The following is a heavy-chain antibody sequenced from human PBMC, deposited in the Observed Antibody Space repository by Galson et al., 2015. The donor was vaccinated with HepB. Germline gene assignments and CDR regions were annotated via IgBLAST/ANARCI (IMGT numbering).Heavy chain of an antibody. CDR2: INSGSSFK. Sequence: SLRLSCAASGFTFSHYGLNWVRQAPGKGLEWVSSINSGSSFKYYTDSVKGRFTSSRDNAKNSLYLQMNSLRTEDTAVYYCARGGITTVAYAYWGQGTLVTVSS. J-gene: IGHJ4*02. CDR1: GFTFSHYG. V-gene: IGHV3-21*01. D-gene: IGHD4-23*01. CDR3: ARGGITTVAYAY.